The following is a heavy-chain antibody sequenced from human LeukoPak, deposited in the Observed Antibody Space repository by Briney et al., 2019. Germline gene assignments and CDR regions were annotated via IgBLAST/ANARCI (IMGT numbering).Heavy chain of an antibody. Sequence: PSETLSLTCTVSGVSISSYYWSWIRQPPGKGLEWIGYISYSGSTNYNPSLKSRVTISVDTSRNQFSLKLSSVTAADTAVYYCARDLTEYSYDYWGQGTRVTVSS. CDR2: ISYSGST. V-gene: IGHV4-59*01. J-gene: IGHJ4*02. CDR1: GVSISSYY. D-gene: IGHD5-18*01. CDR3: ARDLTEYSYDY.